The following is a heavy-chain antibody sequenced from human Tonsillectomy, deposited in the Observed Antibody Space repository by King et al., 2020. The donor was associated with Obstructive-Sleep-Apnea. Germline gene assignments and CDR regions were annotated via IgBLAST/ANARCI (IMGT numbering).Heavy chain of an antibody. Sequence: QLQESGPGLVKPSGTLSLTCSISGDSISNSNWWSWVRQSPGKGLEWIGEIFHSGSTDYKPSLKSRVTISVDKSKNQFSLKLNSVTAADTAVYYCARYGLGATLFARFEYWGQGTLVTVSS. D-gene: IGHD1-26*01. CDR3: ARYGLGATLFARFEY. V-gene: IGHV4-4*02. CDR1: GDSISNSNW. CDR2: IFHSGST. J-gene: IGHJ4*02.